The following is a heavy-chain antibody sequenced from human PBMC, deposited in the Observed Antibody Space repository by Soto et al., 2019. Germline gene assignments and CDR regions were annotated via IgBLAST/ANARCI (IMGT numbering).Heavy chain of an antibody. CDR1: GYIFTDHL. Sequence: ASVKVSCKTSGYIFTDHLIHWVRQSPGQGLQWVGWVHPDSGGTNVAQAFQDRVTMTADTSITTAYLDLARLRPDDTAIFYCARGAQGFFPVSGIYFYFDHWGQGTPVTVSS. J-gene: IGHJ4*02. CDR3: ARGAQGFFPVSGIYFYFDH. CDR2: VHPDSGGT. D-gene: IGHD3-22*01. V-gene: IGHV1-2*02.